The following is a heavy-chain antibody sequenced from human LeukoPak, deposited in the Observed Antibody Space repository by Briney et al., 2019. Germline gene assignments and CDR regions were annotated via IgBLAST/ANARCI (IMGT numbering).Heavy chain of an antibody. J-gene: IGHJ4*02. CDR3: ARDSSSSGWDY. CDR1: GFTFSSYS. CDR2: IWYDGSNK. Sequence: AGGSLRLSCAASGFTFSSYSMNWVRQAPGKGLEWVAVIWYDGSNKYYADSVKGRFTISRDNSKNTLYLQMNSLRAEDTAVYYCARDSSSSGWDYWGQGTLVTVSS. D-gene: IGHD6-6*01. V-gene: IGHV3-33*08.